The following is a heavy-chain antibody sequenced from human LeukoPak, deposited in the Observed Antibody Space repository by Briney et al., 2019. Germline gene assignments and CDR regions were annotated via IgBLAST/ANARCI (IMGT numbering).Heavy chain of an antibody. CDR1: GYSFTTYW. Sequence: GESLKISCKGSGYSFTTYWIGWVRQMPGKGLECMGIVYPGDSDTRYSPSFQGQVTMSADKSISTAYLQWSSLKASDTAMYYCARHEGYYALGDIWGQGTMVTVSS. V-gene: IGHV5-51*01. CDR2: VYPGDSDT. J-gene: IGHJ3*02. CDR3: ARHEGYYALGDI. D-gene: IGHD2-2*01.